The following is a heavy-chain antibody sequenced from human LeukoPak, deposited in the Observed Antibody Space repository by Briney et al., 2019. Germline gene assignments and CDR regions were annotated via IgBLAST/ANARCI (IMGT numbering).Heavy chain of an antibody. V-gene: IGHV3-74*01. CDR1: EFSVGSNY. J-gene: IGHJ2*01. Sequence: GGSLRLSCAASEFSVGSNYMTWVRQAPGKGLVWVSRINSDGTTTTYADSVKGQFTISRDNAKNTLYLQMNSLRAEDTAVYYCARSHYSDSSGYSDWYFDLWGRGTLVTVAS. D-gene: IGHD3-22*01. CDR3: ARSHYSDSSGYSDWYFDL. CDR2: INSDGTTT.